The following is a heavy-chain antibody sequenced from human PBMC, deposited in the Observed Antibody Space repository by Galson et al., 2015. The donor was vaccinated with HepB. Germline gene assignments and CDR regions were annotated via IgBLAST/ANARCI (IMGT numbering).Heavy chain of an antibody. J-gene: IGHJ4*02. CDR2: ISWNSGTI. D-gene: IGHD5-18*01. CDR3: AKDSRSGYSYGPFDY. Sequence: SLRLSCAASGFTFGDYAMRWVRQAPGKGLEWVSGISWNSGTIGYADSVKGRFTISRDNAKNSLYLQMNSLRAEDTALYYCAKDSRSGYSYGPFDYWGQGTLVTVSS. V-gene: IGHV3-9*01. CDR1: GFTFGDYA.